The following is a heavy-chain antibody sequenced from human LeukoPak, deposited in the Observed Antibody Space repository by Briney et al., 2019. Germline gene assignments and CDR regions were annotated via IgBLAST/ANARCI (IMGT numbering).Heavy chain of an antibody. V-gene: IGHV1-2*02. CDR2: INPNSGGT. J-gene: IGHJ4*02. Sequence: ASVKVSCKASGYTFTSYYMHWVRQAPGQGLEWMGWINPNSGGTSYAQKFQGRVTMTRDTSISTAYMELSRLRSDDTAVYYCARGGRYSGYDYWGQGTLVTVSS. D-gene: IGHD5-12*01. CDR1: GYTFTSYY. CDR3: ARGGRYSGYDY.